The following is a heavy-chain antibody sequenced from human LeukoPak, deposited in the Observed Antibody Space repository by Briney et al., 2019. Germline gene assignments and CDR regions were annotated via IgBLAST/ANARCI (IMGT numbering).Heavy chain of an antibody. CDR3: ASGGIAAAFDY. CDR1: GYTFTGYY. J-gene: IGHJ4*02. CDR2: INPNSGDT. D-gene: IGHD6-13*01. Sequence: ASVKVSCKASGYTFTGYYMHWVRQAPGQGLEWMGWINPNSGDTNYAQKFQGRVTMTRDTSISTAYMELSRLRSDDTAVYYCASGGIAAAFDYWGQGTLVTVSS. V-gene: IGHV1-2*02.